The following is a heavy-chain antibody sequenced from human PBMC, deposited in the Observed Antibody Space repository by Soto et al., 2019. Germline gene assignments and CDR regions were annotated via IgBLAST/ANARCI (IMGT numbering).Heavy chain of an antibody. V-gene: IGHV3-30*18. CDR2: ISYDGSNK. CDR1: GFTFSSYG. D-gene: IGHD3-22*01. Sequence: GESLKISCAASGFTFSSYGMHWVRQAPGKGLEWVAVISYDGSNKYYADSVKGRFTISRDNSKNTLYLQMNSLRAEDTAVYYCAKDSKPPYYYDSSGDYWGQGTLVTVSS. CDR3: AKDSKPPYYYDSSGDY. J-gene: IGHJ4*02.